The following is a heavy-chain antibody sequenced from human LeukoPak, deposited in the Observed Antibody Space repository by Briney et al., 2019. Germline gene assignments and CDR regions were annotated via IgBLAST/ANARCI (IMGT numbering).Heavy chain of an antibody. Sequence: GGSLRLSCAASGSTFSSYAMSWVRQAPGKGLEWVSAISGSGGSTYYADSVKGRFTISRDNSKNTLYLQMNSLRAEDTAVYYCARDLYYYDSSGHYLFDYWGQGTLVTVSS. D-gene: IGHD3-22*01. CDR2: ISGSGGST. CDR3: ARDLYYYDSSGHYLFDY. J-gene: IGHJ4*02. V-gene: IGHV3-23*01. CDR1: GSTFSSYA.